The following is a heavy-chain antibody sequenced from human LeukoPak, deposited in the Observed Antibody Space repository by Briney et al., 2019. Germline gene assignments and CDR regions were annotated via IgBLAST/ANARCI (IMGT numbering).Heavy chain of an antibody. CDR3: ATYRQVLLPFES. V-gene: IGHV3-73*01. J-gene: IGHJ4*02. Sequence: GGSLRLSCAASGFTFSGSAMHWVRQASGKGLEWVGRIRSKANNYATAYAASVKGRFTISRDDSKNTAYLQMNSLRVEDTAIYYCATYRQVLLPFESWGQGTLVTVSS. D-gene: IGHD2-8*02. CDR1: GFTFSGSA. CDR2: IRSKANNYAT.